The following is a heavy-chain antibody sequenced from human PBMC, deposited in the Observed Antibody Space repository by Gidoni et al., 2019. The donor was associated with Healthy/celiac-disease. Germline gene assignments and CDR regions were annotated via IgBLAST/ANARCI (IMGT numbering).Heavy chain of an antibody. V-gene: IGHV4-59*08. Sequence: QVQLQESGPGMVKPSETLSLTCTVSNGSISSFYWSWIRQSPGKGLEWIGYIHYSGVKNYNPSLRSRVTMSVDASKNQFSLQLSSVTAADTAVYYCARQSFWSGYYLDYWGQGTLVAVSS. CDR3: ARQSFWSGYYLDY. J-gene: IGHJ4*02. CDR2: IHYSGVK. D-gene: IGHD3-3*01. CDR1: NGSISSFY.